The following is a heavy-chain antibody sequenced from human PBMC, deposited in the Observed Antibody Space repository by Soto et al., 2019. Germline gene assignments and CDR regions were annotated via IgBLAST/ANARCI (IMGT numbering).Heavy chain of an antibody. J-gene: IGHJ4*02. V-gene: IGHV1-3*01. Sequence: QVQLVQSGAEVKKPGASVKVSCKASGYTFTSYAMHWVRQAPGQRLEWMGWINAGNGNTKYSQKFQGRVTITRDTSASTAYMELSSVRSEDTAVYYCARVKYYDFCSGYRDGVDYWGQGTLVTVSS. CDR2: INAGNGNT. CDR1: GYTFTSYA. CDR3: ARVKYYDFCSGYRDGVDY. D-gene: IGHD3-3*01.